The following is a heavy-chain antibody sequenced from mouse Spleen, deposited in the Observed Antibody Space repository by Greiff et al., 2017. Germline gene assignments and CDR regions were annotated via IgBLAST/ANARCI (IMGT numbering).Heavy chain of an antibody. D-gene: IGHD3-1*01. CDR2: IDPSDSYT. J-gene: IGHJ4*01. CDR1: GYTFTSYW. CDR3: ARGGYRAMDY. Sequence: QVQLQQPGAELVKPGASVKLSCKASGYTFTSYWMQWVKQRPGQGLEWIGEIDPSDSYTNYNQKFKGKATLTVDTSSSTAYMQLSSLTSEDSAVYYCARGGYRAMDYWGQGTSVTVSS. V-gene: IGHV1-50*01.